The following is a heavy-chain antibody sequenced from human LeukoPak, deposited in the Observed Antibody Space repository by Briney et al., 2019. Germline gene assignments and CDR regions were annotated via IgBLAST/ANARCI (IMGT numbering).Heavy chain of an antibody. CDR2: IYSSGST. V-gene: IGHV4-61*09. CDR1: GGSISGGSYS. J-gene: IGHJ4*02. Sequence: KPSETLSLTCTVSGGSISGGSYSWSWIRQPAGQGLEWLGHIYSSGSTTYNPSLKSRITISVDTSKNQFSLNLSSVTAADTAVYYCARDEGTVSSDWGQGTLVTVSS. CDR3: ARDEGTVSSD. D-gene: IGHD3-10*01.